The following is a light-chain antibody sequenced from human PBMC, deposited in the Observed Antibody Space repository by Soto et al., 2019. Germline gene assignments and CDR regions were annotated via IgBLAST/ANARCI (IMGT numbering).Light chain of an antibody. J-gene: IGKJ1*01. CDR1: QTISSW. Sequence: QMTQSPSTLSGSVGDRVTITCRASQTISSWLAWYQQKPGKPPKVLIYGASNLQSGVPPRFSGSGSGTDFTLAISSLQPEDSATYYCLQDINYPWPFGQGTKVDI. CDR3: LQDINYPWP. V-gene: IGKV1-5*01. CDR2: GAS.